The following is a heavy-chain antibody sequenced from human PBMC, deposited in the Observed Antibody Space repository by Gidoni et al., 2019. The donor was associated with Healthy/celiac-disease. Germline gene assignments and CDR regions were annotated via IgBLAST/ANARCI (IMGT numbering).Heavy chain of an antibody. Sequence: VKVSCKASGGTFSSYAISWVRQAPGQGLEWMGRIIPILGIANYAQKFQGRVTITADKSTSTAYMELSSLRSEDTAVYYCASYGDYADYYYGMDVWGQGTTVTVSS. V-gene: IGHV1-69*04. CDR2: IIPILGIA. CDR3: ASYGDYADYYYGMDV. CDR1: GGTFSSYA. J-gene: IGHJ6*02. D-gene: IGHD4-17*01.